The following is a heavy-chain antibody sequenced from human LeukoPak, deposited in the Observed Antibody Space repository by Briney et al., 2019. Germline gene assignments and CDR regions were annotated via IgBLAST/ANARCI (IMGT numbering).Heavy chain of an antibody. CDR1: GASLSSSY. CDR3: ARDSVYATNWYDP. V-gene: IGHV4-59*12. D-gene: IGHD2-8*01. CDR2: ISHTGST. Sequence: SETLSLTCTVSGASLSSSYWNWIRQSPGKGLEWIGYISHTGSTNYNPSLRSRVTLSVDMSKNSFSLKLTSVTAADTAVYYCARDSVYATNWYDPWGQGILVTVSS. J-gene: IGHJ5*02.